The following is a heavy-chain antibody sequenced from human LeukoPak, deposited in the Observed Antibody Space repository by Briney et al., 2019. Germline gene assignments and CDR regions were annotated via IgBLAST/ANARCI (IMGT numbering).Heavy chain of an antibody. V-gene: IGHV3-30*04. CDR3: ARATHGYNYGYRPNELGHYFDY. D-gene: IGHD5-18*01. CDR1: GFTISSYA. Sequence: GGSLRLSCAASGFTISSYAMHWVRQAPGKGLEWVAVISYDGSNKYYADSVKGRFTISRDNSKNTLYLQMNSLRAEDTAVYYCARATHGYNYGYRPNELGHYFDYWGQGTLVTVSS. CDR2: ISYDGSNK. J-gene: IGHJ4*02.